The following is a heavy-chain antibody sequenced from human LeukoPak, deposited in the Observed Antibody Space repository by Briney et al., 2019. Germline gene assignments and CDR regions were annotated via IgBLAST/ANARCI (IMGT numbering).Heavy chain of an antibody. J-gene: IGHJ4*02. V-gene: IGHV1-2*02. CDR3: ARRVTAASGFDY. D-gene: IGHD6-13*01. Sequence: ASVKVSCEASGCTFTDYYIYWVRQSPGQGLEWVGWTNPKNGGTNYAQKFQGRVTMTSDTSISIAYMDLNSLKSDDTAVYYCARRVTAASGFDYWGQGTLVTVSS. CDR2: TNPKNGGT. CDR1: GCTFTDYY.